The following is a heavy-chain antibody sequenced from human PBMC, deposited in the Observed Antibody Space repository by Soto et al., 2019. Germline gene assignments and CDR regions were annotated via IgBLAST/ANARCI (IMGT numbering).Heavy chain of an antibody. Sequence: PGGSLRLSCAASGFTFSSYSMNWVRQAPGKGLEWVSYISSSSGTIYYADSVKGRFTISRDNAKNSLYLQMNSLRDEDTAVYYCARDRKGQRGYYYYYYGMDVWGQGTTVTVSS. V-gene: IGHV3-48*02. CDR3: ARDRKGQRGYYYYYYGMDV. J-gene: IGHJ6*02. CDR2: ISSSSGTI. CDR1: GFTFSSYS.